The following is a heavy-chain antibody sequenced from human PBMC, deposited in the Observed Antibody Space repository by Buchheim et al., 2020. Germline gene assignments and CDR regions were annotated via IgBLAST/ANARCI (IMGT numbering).Heavy chain of an antibody. J-gene: IGHJ6*03. Sequence: QVQLQQWGAGLLKPSETLSLTCAVYGGSFSGYYWSWIRQPPGKGLEWIGEINHSGSTNYNPSLKSRVTLSVDTSKNQFSLKLSSVTAADTAVYYCARRSSYGRDRHYYMDVWGKGTT. CDR1: GGSFSGYY. D-gene: IGHD5-18*01. CDR3: ARRSSYGRDRHYYMDV. V-gene: IGHV4-34*01. CDR2: INHSGST.